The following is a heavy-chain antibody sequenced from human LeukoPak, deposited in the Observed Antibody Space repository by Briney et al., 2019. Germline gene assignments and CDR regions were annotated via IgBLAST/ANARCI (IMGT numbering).Heavy chain of an antibody. CDR1: GGSIRSYY. CDR3: ARGPGGWPHRFDY. V-gene: IGHV4-59*12. D-gene: IGHD6-19*01. CDR2: IYYSGST. Sequence: SETLSLTCTVSGGSIRSYYWGWIRQPPGKGLEWIGYIYYSGSTNYNPSLKSRVTISVDTSKNQFSLKLSTVTAADTAVYYCARGPGGWPHRFDYWGQGTLVTVSS. J-gene: IGHJ4*02.